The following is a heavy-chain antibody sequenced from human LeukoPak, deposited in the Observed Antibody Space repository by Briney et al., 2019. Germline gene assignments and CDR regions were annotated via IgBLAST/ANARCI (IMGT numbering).Heavy chain of an antibody. V-gene: IGHV3-23*01. Sequence: GGSLRLSCAASGFSFSSYAMTWVRQAPGEGLEWVSGISGSGGTTYYADSVKGRFTISRDNSKNTLYLQMTGLRAEDSAVYYCAKHYTGSSTASFDYWGQGTLVTVSS. D-gene: IGHD1-26*01. CDR3: AKHYTGSSTASFDY. CDR2: ISGSGGTT. J-gene: IGHJ4*02. CDR1: GFSFSSYA.